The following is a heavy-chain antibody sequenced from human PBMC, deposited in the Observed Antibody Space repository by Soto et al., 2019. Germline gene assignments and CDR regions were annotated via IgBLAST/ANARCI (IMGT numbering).Heavy chain of an antibody. D-gene: IGHD2-15*01. CDR2: VSASGSIT. CDR3: AKGDCSGGRCYRGFDY. J-gene: IGHJ4*02. CDR1: GFTFSSYD. V-gene: IGHV3-23*01. Sequence: GGSLRLSCAASGFTFSSYDMSWVRQAPGKGLEWVSGVSASGSITSYADFAKGRFTISRDNAKNTVFLQMSSLRAEDTAVYFCAKGDCSGGRCYRGFDYWGQGTLVTVSS.